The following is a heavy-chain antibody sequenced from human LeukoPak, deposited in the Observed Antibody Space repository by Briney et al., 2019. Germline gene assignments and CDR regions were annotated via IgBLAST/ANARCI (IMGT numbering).Heavy chain of an antibody. J-gene: IGHJ4*02. CDR1: GGSISNYY. Sequence: SETLSLTCTVSGGSISNYYWRWIRQPPGKGLEWIGEINHSGTTNYNPSLRSRVTISVDTSENQFSLKLSSVTAADTAVYYCARGGEYYYGSGTYYNQFYYFDYWGQGTLVTVSS. CDR2: INHSGTT. D-gene: IGHD3-10*01. CDR3: ARGGEYYYGSGTYYNQFYYFDY. V-gene: IGHV4-34*01.